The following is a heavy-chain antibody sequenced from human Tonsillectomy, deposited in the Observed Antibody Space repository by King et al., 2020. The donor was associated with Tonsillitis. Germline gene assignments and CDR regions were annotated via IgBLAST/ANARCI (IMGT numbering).Heavy chain of an antibody. CDR3: ARRRPGIAAATDF. V-gene: IGHV5-51*01. CDR2: IYPGDSDT. CDR1: GYNFTSYW. D-gene: IGHD6-13*01. J-gene: IGHJ4*02. Sequence: QLVQSGAEVKKPGESLKISCKGSGYNFTSYWIGWVRQMPGKGLEWMGSIYPGDSDTRYSPSFQGQVTISADKSISPAFLQWSSLKASDTAMYYCARRRPGIAAATDFWGQGTLVTVSS.